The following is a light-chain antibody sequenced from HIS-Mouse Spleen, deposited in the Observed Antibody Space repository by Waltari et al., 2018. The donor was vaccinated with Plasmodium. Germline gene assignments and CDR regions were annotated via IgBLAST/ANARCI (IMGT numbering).Light chain of an antibody. CDR2: DVS. CDR1: SSDVGGYNY. J-gene: IGLJ1*01. V-gene: IGLV2-14*03. CDR3: SSYTSSSTA. Sequence: QSALTQPASVSGSPGPSIPISCTGTSSDVGGYNYVSWYQQHPGKAPKLMIYDVSNRPSGVSNRFSGSKSGNTASLTISGLQAEDEADYYCSSYTSSSTAFGTGTKVTVL.